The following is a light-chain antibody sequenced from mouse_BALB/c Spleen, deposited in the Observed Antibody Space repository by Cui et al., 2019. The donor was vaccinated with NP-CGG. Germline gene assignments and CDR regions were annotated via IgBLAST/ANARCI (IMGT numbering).Light chain of an antibody. J-gene: IGLJ1*01. V-gene: IGLV1*01. CDR2: GTN. CDR3: TLWYSNHWG. CDR1: TGAVSTINY. Sequence: QPVVTTESALTTSPGETVTLTCRSSTGAVSTINYANWVQEKPDHLFTGLIGGTNNRAPGVPARFSGSLIGDKAALTITGARTEDEAIYFCTLWYSNHWGFGGGTKLTVL.